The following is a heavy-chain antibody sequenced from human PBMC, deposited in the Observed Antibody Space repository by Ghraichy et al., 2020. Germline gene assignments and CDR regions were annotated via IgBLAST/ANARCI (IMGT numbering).Heavy chain of an antibody. CDR2: VNPNSGST. V-gene: IGHV1-46*01. D-gene: IGHD6-19*01. Sequence: ASVKVSCKASGYTFTSYHMHWVRQAPGQGLEWMGIVNPNSGSTSYAQKFQGRVTVTRDTSTSTVYMELSSLRSEDTAVYYCARVMYSSGSYFDYWGQGTLVTVSS. CDR3: ARVMYSSGSYFDY. CDR1: GYTFTSYH. J-gene: IGHJ4*02.